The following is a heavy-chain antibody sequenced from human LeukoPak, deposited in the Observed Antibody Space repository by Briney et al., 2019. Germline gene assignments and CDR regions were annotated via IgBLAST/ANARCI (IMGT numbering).Heavy chain of an antibody. Sequence: ASVKVSCKASGYAFTNYAMNWVRQAPGQGLEWLGWINTNTGGPTYAQGVSGRFVFSSDTSVSTAYLEISSLKADDTAIYYCARAPYGDYPHPQYWGQGTLVTVSS. CDR1: GYAFTNYA. D-gene: IGHD4-17*01. V-gene: IGHV7-4-1*02. J-gene: IGHJ4*02. CDR3: ARAPYGDYPHPQY. CDR2: INTNTGGP.